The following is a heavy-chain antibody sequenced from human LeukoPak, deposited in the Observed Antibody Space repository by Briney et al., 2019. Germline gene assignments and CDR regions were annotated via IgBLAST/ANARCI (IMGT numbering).Heavy chain of an antibody. D-gene: IGHD3-22*01. J-gene: IGHJ4*02. V-gene: IGHV1-2*02. CDR3: ASGITLHSRFDY. Sequence: ASVKVSCKASGYTFTGYYMHWVRQAPGQGLEWMGWINPNSGGTNYAQKVRGRVTMTRDTSISTAYMELSRLRSDDTAVYYCASGITLHSRFDYWGQGTLVTVSS. CDR1: GYTFTGYY. CDR2: INPNSGGT.